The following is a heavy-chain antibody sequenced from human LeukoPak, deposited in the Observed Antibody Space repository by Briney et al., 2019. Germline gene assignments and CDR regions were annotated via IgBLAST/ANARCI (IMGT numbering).Heavy chain of an antibody. V-gene: IGHV1-69*05. J-gene: IGHJ6*03. CDR2: IIPIFGTA. CDR1: GGTLSSYA. CDR3: ARALDVVVPAATYYYYYYMDV. Sequence: SVKVSCKASGGTLSSYAISWVRQAPGQGLEWMGGIIPIFGTANYAQKFQGRVTITTDESTSTAYMELSSLRSEDTAVYYCARALDVVVPAATYYYYYYMDVWGKGTTVTVSS. D-gene: IGHD2-2*01.